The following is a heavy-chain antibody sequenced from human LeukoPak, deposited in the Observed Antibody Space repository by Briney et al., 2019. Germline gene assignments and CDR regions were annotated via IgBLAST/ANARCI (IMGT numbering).Heavy chain of an antibody. V-gene: IGHV4-59*01. Sequence: SETLSLTCTVSGGSISSYYWSWIRQPPGKGLEWIGYIYYSGSTNYNPSLKSRVTKSVDTSKNQFSLKLSSVTAADTAVYYCARGGRALRGSYYGYWGQGTLVTVSS. D-gene: IGHD1-26*01. CDR2: IYYSGST. J-gene: IGHJ4*02. CDR3: ARGGRALRGSYYGY. CDR1: GGSISSYY.